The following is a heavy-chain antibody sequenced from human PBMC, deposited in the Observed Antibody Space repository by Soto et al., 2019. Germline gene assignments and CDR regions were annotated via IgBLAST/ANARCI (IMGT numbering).Heavy chain of an antibody. J-gene: IGHJ5*02. CDR3: ARLRIATNNYKWFDP. CDR2: IYVTGAV. D-gene: IGHD2-21*01. Sequence: PSETLSLTCSVSGAALNSGNSYWSWIRQVPGKGLEWIGHIYVTGAVDYNPSLRDRITISQDTSERQFSLNLRLVTAADTAVYYCARLRIATNNYKWFDPWGQGTLVTVSS. CDR1: GAALNSGNSY. V-gene: IGHV4-31*03.